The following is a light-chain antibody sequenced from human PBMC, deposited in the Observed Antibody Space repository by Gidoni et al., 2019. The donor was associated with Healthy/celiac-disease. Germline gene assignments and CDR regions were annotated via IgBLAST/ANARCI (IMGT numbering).Light chain of an antibody. CDR2: GAS. V-gene: IGKV3-20*01. CDR1: QSVSNSY. Sequence: EIVLTQSPGTLSLSPGERATLPRRASQSVSNSYLAWYQPKPGQAPRLLIYGASSRATGVPDRFSGSGSGTDFTLTISRLEPEDFAVYYCQQYGSSPTWTFGQGTKVEIK. J-gene: IGKJ1*01. CDR3: QQYGSSPTWT.